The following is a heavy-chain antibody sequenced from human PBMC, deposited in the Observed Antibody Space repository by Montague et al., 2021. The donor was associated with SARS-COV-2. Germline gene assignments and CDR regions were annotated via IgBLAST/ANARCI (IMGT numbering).Heavy chain of an antibody. D-gene: IGHD5-12*01. Sequence: PALVKPTQTLTLTCTFSGFSLSTSGMCVSWIRRPPGKALEWLALIDWDDDKYYSTSLKTRLTISKDTSKNQVVLTMTNMDPVDTATYYCARTQIVDIYYYYGMGVWGQGTTVTVSS. J-gene: IGHJ6*02. V-gene: IGHV2-70*01. CDR1: GFSLSTSGMC. CDR2: IDWDDDK. CDR3: ARTQIVDIYYYYGMGV.